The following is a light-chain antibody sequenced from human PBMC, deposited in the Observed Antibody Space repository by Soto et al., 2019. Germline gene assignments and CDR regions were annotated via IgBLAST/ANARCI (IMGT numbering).Light chain of an antibody. J-gene: IGKJ4*01. CDR2: GAS. V-gene: IGKV3-20*01. CDR1: QSVSSNY. Sequence: IVLTQSPGTLSLSPGDRATLSCRASQSVSSNYLGWYQQKPGQAPRLLLYGASSRAIGIPDRFSGSGSGTDFTLTISILEPEDFAVYYCQQYDTSPPLTFGGGTKVEIK. CDR3: QQYDTSPPLT.